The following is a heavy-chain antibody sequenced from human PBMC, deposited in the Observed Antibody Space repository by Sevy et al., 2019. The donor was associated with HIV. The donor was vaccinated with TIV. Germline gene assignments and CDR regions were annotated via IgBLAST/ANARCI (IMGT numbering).Heavy chain of an antibody. CDR1: GFTFSNVW. V-gene: IGHV3-15*01. J-gene: IGHJ1*01. CDR3: TTGGSLFQH. D-gene: IGHD3-16*01. CDR2: FKSKTDGGTT. Sequence: GGSLRLSCVASGFTFSNVWMSWVRQAPGKGLEWVGHFKSKTDGGTTDYAAPVRGRFTISREDSKNTLYQQMNSLKTEDTAVYYCTTGGSLFQHWGQGTLVTVSS.